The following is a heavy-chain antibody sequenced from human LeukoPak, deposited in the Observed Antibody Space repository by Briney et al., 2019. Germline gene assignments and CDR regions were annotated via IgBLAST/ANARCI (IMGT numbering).Heavy chain of an antibody. CDR3: ASGVYIPPLHDAFDI. D-gene: IGHD3-3*01. V-gene: IGHV4-39*07. CDR2: IYYSGST. CDR1: GGSISSSSYY. J-gene: IGHJ3*02. Sequence: SETLSLTCTVSGGSISSSSYYWGWIRQPPGKGLEWIGSIYYSGSTYYNPSLKSRVTISVDTSKNQFSLKLSSVTAADTAVYYCASGVYIPPLHDAFDIWGQGTMVTVSS.